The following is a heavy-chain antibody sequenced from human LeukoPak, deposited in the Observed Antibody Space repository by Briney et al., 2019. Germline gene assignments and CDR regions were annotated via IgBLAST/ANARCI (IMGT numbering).Heavy chain of an antibody. D-gene: IGHD1-26*01. V-gene: IGHV3-23*01. J-gene: IGHJ6*02. CDR1: GFTFSSYA. Sequence: GGSLRLSCAASGFTFSSYAMSWVRQAPGKGLEWVSAISGSGGSTYYADSVKGRFTISRDNSKNTLYLQMDSLRAEDTAVYYCAKSSGYYYYYGMDVWGQGTTVTVSS. CDR2: ISGSGGST. CDR3: AKSSGYYYYYGMDV.